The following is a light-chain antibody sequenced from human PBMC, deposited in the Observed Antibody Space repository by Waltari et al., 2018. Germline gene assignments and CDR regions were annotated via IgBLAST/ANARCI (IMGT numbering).Light chain of an antibody. CDR1: GSNIGTPP. Sequence: QSVLTQPPSASGTPGPRVTIPLSGGGSNIGTPPFTWYPQLPGTAPKLPIYTNNHRPSGVPDRFSGSKSGTSASLAISGLQVEDEADYYCAAWDDSLKGWVFGGGTKVTVL. CDR2: TNN. V-gene: IGLV1-44*01. CDR3: AAWDDSLKGWV. J-gene: IGLJ3*02.